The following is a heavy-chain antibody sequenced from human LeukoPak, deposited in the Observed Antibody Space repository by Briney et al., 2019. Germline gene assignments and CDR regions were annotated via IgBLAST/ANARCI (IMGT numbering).Heavy chain of an antibody. CDR1: GGSISSYY. J-gene: IGHJ4*02. V-gene: IGHV4-4*07. D-gene: IGHD6-13*01. CDR3: ASQAYSSSWYRD. Sequence: PSETLSLTSTVSGGSISSYYWSWIRQPAGKGLEWIGRIYTSGSTNYNPSLKSRVTMSVDTSKNQFSLKLSSVTAADTAVYYCASQAYSSSWYRDWGQGTLVTVSS. CDR2: IYTSGST.